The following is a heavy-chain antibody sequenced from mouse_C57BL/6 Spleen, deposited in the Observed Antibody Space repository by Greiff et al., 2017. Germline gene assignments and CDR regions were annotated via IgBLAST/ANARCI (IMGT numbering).Heavy chain of an antibody. CDR1: GFTFSDYG. CDR2: ISSGSSTI. D-gene: IGHD4-1*01. J-gene: IGHJ3*01. Sequence: EVKLMESGGGLVKPGGSLKLSCAASGFTFSDYGMHWVRQAPEKGLEWVAYISSGSSTIYYADTVKGRFTISRDNAKNTLFLQMTSLRSEDTAMYYCARPNWDGWFAYWGQGTLVTVSA. CDR3: ARPNWDGWFAY. V-gene: IGHV5-17*01.